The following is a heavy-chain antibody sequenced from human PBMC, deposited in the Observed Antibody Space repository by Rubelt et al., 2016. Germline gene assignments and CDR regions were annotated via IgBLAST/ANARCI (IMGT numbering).Heavy chain of an antibody. J-gene: IGHJ4*02. Sequence: EVQLLESGGGLVQPGGSLRLSCAASGFTFSSSWMHWVRQAPGKGLVWVSRINSGGSSTSDADSVKGRFAISRDNAKNTLDLQMNSLRAEDTAVYYCARGKRGSGSFDYWGQGTLVTVSS. V-gene: IGHV3-74*02. D-gene: IGHD6-19*01. CDR1: GFTFSSSW. CDR3: ARGKRGSGSFDY. CDR2: INSGGSST.